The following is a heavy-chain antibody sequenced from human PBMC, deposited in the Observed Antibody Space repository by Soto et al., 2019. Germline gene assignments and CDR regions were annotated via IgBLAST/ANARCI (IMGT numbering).Heavy chain of an antibody. J-gene: IGHJ4*02. CDR2: TYYSGTT. CDR1: GGSISTGGYY. V-gene: IGHV4-31*03. CDR3: AGHDILTRYLFDY. D-gene: IGHD3-9*01. Sequence: PSETLSLTCTVSGGSISTGGYYWSWIRQDPGKGLEWIGYTYYSGTTYYNPSLKSRDTIAVDTSKNLCSLKLSSVTAADTAVYYCAGHDILTRYLFDYWGQGTLVTVSS.